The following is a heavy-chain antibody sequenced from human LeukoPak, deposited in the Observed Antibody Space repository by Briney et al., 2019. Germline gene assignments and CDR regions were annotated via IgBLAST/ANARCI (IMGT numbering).Heavy chain of an antibody. CDR1: GGSISSGGYY. D-gene: IGHD6-19*01. CDR3: ARDSVSSGWYSWFDP. V-gene: IGHV3-11*01. CDR2: ISSSGSTI. Sequence: LSLTCTVSGGSISSGGYYWSWIRQAPGKGLEWVSYISSSGSTIYYADSVKGRFTISRDNAKNSLYLQMNSLRAEDTAVYYCARDSVSSGWYSWFDPWGQGTLVTVSS. J-gene: IGHJ5*02.